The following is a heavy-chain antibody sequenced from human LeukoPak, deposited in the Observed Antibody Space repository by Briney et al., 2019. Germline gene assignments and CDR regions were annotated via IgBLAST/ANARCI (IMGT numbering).Heavy chain of an antibody. CDR3: ARLYGGWYYYYYMDV. CDR2: IYPGDSDT. CDR1: GYSFTSYW. Sequence: GESLKISCKGSGYSFTSYWIGWVRQMPGKGLEWMGIIYPGDSDTRYSPSFQGQVTISADKSISTAYLQWSSLKASDTAMYYCARLYGGWYYYYYMDVWGKGTTVTISS. J-gene: IGHJ6*03. D-gene: IGHD4-23*01. V-gene: IGHV5-51*01.